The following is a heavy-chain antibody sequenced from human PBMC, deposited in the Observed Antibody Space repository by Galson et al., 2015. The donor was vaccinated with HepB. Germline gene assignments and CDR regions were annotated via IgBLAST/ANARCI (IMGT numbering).Heavy chain of an antibody. J-gene: IGHJ3*02. D-gene: IGHD3-10*01. Sequence: SVKVSCKASGGTFSSYTISWVRQAPGQGLEWMGRIIPILSIANYAQKFQGRVTITADKSTSTAYMELSSLRSEDTAVYYCASSVGFGALHAFDIWGQGTMVTVSS. CDR3: ASSVGFGALHAFDI. CDR2: IIPILSIA. CDR1: GGTFSSYT. V-gene: IGHV1-69*02.